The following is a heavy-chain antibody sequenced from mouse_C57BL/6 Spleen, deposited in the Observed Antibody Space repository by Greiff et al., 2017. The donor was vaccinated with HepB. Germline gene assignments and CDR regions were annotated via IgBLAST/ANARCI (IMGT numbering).Heavy chain of an antibody. CDR2: INPGSGGT. D-gene: IGHD2-4*01. J-gene: IGHJ2*01. Sequence: QVQLQQSGAELVRPGTSVKVSCKASGYAFTNYLIEWVKQRPGQGLEWIGVINPGSGGTNYNEKFKGKATLTADKSSSTAYMQLSSLTSEDSAVYFCARSHDYDYWGQGTTLIVSS. CDR3: ARSHDYDY. CDR1: GYAFTNYL. V-gene: IGHV1-54*01.